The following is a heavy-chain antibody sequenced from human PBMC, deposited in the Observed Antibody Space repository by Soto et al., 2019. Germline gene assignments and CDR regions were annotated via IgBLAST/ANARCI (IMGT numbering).Heavy chain of an antibody. CDR1: GFTFSSYS. J-gene: IGHJ3*02. V-gene: IGHV3-21*01. D-gene: IGHD2-8*01. Sequence: EVQLVESGGGLVKPGGSLRLSCAASGFTFSSYSMNWVRQAPGKGLEWVSSISISSSYIYYADSVKGRFTISRDNAKNSLYMQMNSLRAEDTAVYYCERGVYGYCNNGVCYPDAFDIWGQETMVTVSS. CDR2: ISISSSYI. CDR3: ERGVYGYCNNGVCYPDAFDI.